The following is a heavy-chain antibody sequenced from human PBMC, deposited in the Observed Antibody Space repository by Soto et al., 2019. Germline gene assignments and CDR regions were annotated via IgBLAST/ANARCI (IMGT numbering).Heavy chain of an antibody. D-gene: IGHD3-3*01. CDR1: GFTFSSYA. CDR3: AKDEEIRFLEWLVSLLFGY. CDR2: ISGSGGST. V-gene: IGHV3-23*01. J-gene: IGHJ4*02. Sequence: EVQLLESGGGLVQPGGSLRLSCAASGFTFSSYAMSWVRQAPGKGLEWVSAISGSGGSTYYADSVKGRFTISRDNSKNTLYLQMNSLRAEDTAVYYCAKDEEIRFLEWLVSLLFGYWGQGTLVTVSS.